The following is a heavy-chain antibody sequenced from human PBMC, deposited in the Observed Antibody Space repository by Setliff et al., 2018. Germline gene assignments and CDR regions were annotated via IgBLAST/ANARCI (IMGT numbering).Heavy chain of an antibody. D-gene: IGHD6-19*01. CDR2: INHSGST. J-gene: IGHJ5*02. CDR3: ARRNGWPNWFDP. Sequence: SETLSLTCAVYGGSFSGYYWSWIRQPPGKGLEWIGEINHSGSTNYNPSLKSRVTISVDTSKNQFSLKLSSVTAADTAVYYCARRNGWPNWFDPWGQGTLVTVSS. CDR1: GGSFSGYY. V-gene: IGHV4-34*01.